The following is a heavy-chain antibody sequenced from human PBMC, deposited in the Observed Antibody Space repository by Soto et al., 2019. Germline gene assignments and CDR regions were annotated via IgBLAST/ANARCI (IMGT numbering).Heavy chain of an antibody. J-gene: IGHJ4*02. V-gene: IGHV1-69*01. Sequence: QVQLVQSGAEVKTPGSSVKVSCKASGGTFSSYAISWVLQAPGHALEWMGGLIPIFGTANYAQNFQGRVTITADGSTSAAYMELSSLRAEDTAVYYCGRLASGSGWYGRDYCGQGTLVTVSS. CDR2: LIPIFGTA. CDR1: GGTFSSYA. D-gene: IGHD6-13*01. CDR3: GRLASGSGWYGRDY.